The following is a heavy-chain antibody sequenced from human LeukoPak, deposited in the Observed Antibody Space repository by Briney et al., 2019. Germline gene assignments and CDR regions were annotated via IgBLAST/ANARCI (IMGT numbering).Heavy chain of an antibody. D-gene: IGHD5-12*01. CDR3: ARQGHIGYDNWFDP. V-gene: IGHV4-59*08. Sequence: KSSETLSLTCTVSGGSISSCYWSWFRQPPGKGLEWIGFIYYSGSTNYSPSLKSRVTISVDTSKNQFSLKVSSVTAADTAVYYCARQGHIGYDNWFDPWGQGTLVTVSS. CDR2: IYYSGST. CDR1: GGSISSCY. J-gene: IGHJ5*02.